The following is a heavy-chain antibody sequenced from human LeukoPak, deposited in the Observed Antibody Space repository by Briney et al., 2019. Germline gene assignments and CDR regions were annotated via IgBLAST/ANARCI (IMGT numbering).Heavy chain of an antibody. Sequence: GGSLRLSCAASGFTFSDYYMSWIRQAPGKGLEWVASITRSGTYIDYADSVKGRFTISRDNAKNSLYLQMNSLRAEDTAVYYCARIGYSSSCFDYWGQGTLVTVSS. CDR2: ITRSGTYI. J-gene: IGHJ4*02. CDR3: ARIGYSSSCFDY. V-gene: IGHV3-11*06. D-gene: IGHD6-6*01. CDR1: GFTFSDYY.